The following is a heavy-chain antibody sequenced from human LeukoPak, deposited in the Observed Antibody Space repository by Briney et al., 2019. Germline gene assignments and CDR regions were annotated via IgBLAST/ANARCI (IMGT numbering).Heavy chain of an antibody. CDR1: GYSFTNYV. Sequence: ASVKISCKASGYSFTNYVINWVRQVPGQGLEWIGWNSPYNGNTDYAQKLQGRVTLTADTSTSAAYMELRSLRSDDTAVYYCARPGTSWYTTYYFDSWGQGTLVTVSS. J-gene: IGHJ4*02. V-gene: IGHV1-18*01. CDR3: ARPGTSWYTTYYFDS. CDR2: NSPYNGNT. D-gene: IGHD6-13*01.